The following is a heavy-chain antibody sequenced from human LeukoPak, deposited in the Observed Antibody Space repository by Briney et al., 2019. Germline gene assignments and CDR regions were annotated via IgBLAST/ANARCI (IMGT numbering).Heavy chain of an antibody. J-gene: IGHJ5*02. CDR3: ARGQVPAARGYNWFDP. D-gene: IGHD2-2*01. Sequence: SEPLSLTCAVYGWSFNVYYWNWIRQPPGKGLEWIGEINARGDTNYNPSLKSRVTISVDTSKKQFSLRLTSMIAADTALYYCARGQVPAARGYNWFDPWGQGTLVTVSS. V-gene: IGHV4-34*01. CDR2: INARGDT. CDR1: GWSFNVYY.